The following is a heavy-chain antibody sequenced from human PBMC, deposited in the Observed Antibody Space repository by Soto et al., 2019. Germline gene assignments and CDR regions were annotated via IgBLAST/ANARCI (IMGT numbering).Heavy chain of an antibody. V-gene: IGHV4-59*08. D-gene: IGHD2-2*01. CDR3: ARGIVVVPAAMSVDYYYMDV. CDR1: GGSISSYY. J-gene: IGHJ6*03. Sequence: SETLSLTCTVSGGSISSYYWSWIRQPPGKGLEWIGYIYYSGSTNYNPSLKSRVTISVDTSKNQFSLKLSSVTAADTAVYYCARGIVVVPAAMSVDYYYMDVWGKGTTVTVSS. CDR2: IYYSGST.